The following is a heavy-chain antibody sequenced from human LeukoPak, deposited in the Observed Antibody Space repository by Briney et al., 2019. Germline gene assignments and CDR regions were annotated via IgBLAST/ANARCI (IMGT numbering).Heavy chain of an antibody. D-gene: IGHD2-15*01. CDR2: IYYSGST. J-gene: IGHJ3*02. CDR1: GGSISSYY. CDR3: ARVGGVSWAFDI. V-gene: IGHV4-59*01. Sequence: SSETPSLTCTVSGGSISSYYWSWIRQPPGKGLEWIGYIYYSGSTNYNPSLKSRVTISVDTSKNQFSLKLSSVTAADTAVYYCARVGGVSWAFDIWGQGTMVTVSS.